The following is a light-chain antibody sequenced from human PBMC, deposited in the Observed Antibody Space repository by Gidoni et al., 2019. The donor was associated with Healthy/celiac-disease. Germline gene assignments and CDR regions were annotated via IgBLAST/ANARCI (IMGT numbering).Light chain of an antibody. J-gene: IGKJ1*01. Sequence: DIVMTQSPDSLAVSLGERATINCKSSQSVLCSSNNKNYLAWYQQKPGQPPKLLIYWASTRESGVPDRFSGSGSVTDFTLTISSLQAEDVAVYYCQQYYSTLFTFGQGTKVEIK. CDR3: QQYYSTLFT. V-gene: IGKV4-1*01. CDR1: QSVLCSSNNKNY. CDR2: WAS.